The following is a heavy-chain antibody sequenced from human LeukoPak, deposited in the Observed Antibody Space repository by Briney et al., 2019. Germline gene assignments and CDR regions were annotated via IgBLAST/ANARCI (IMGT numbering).Heavy chain of an antibody. CDR2: MNPNTGNA. J-gene: IGHJ4*02. CDR1: GYTFTSYA. D-gene: IGHD4-11*01. Sequence: ASVKVSCKASGYTFTSYAMNWVRQATGQGLEWMGWMNPNTGNAGYVQKFQDRVTITWDASISTAYMDLSGLRSEDTAVYYCARVGYSNSYDYWGQGTLVTVSS. V-gene: IGHV1-8*03. CDR3: ARVGYSNSYDY.